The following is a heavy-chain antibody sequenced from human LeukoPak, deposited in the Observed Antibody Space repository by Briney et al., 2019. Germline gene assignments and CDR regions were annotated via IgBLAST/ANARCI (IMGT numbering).Heavy chain of an antibody. V-gene: IGHV3-48*03. CDR2: IGSSGTTI. J-gene: IGHJ6*03. CDR3: AKAYKLLYYYYYYMDV. D-gene: IGHD1-1*01. CDR1: EFTLSNYE. Sequence: GGSLRLSCVASEFTLSNYEMNWVRQAPGKGLEWVSYIGSSGTTITYADSVEGRFTISRDNAKNSLYLQMNSLRAEDTAVYYCAKAYKLLYYYYYYMDVWGKGTTVTVSS.